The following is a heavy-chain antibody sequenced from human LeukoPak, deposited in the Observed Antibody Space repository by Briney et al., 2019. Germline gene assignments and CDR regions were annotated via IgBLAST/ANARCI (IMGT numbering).Heavy chain of an antibody. CDR3: AKDTCSGGSCYVYYFYGMDV. CDR2: ISWNSGSI. Sequence: GRSLRLSCAASGFTFDDYAMHWVRQAPGKGLEWVSGISWNSGSIGYADSVKGRFTISRDNAKNSLYLQVNSLRAEDTALYYCAKDTCSGGSCYVYYFYGMDVWGQGTTVTVS. V-gene: IGHV3-9*01. D-gene: IGHD2-15*01. J-gene: IGHJ6*02. CDR1: GFTFDDYA.